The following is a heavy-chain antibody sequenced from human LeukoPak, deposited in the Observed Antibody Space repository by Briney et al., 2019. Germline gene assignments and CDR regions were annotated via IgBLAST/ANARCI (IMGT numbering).Heavy chain of an antibody. CDR1: GYSNSSGYY. CDR3: VRQGDQSIHDAFDV. J-gene: IGHJ3*01. D-gene: IGHD5-24*01. Sequence: PSETLSLTCTVSGYSNSSGYYWGWIRQPPGKGLEWIGSIYYSGSTYYNPSLESRVTISVDTSKNQFSLKLSSVTAADTAVYYCVRQGDQSIHDAFDVWGQGTMVTVSS. CDR2: IYYSGST. V-gene: IGHV4-38-2*02.